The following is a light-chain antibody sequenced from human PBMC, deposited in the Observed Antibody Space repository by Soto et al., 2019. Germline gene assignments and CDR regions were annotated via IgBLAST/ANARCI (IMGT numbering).Light chain of an antibody. CDR3: QSYDSSPSGYV. Sequence: QSVLTQPPSVSGAPGQMVTISCTGSSSNIGAGYDVHWYQQLPGTAPKLLIYANRNRPAGVPDRFSASKSDTSASLAITGLQAEDEADYYCQSYDSSPSGYVFGTGTKVTVL. V-gene: IGLV1-40*01. J-gene: IGLJ1*01. CDR2: ANR. CDR1: SSNIGAGYD.